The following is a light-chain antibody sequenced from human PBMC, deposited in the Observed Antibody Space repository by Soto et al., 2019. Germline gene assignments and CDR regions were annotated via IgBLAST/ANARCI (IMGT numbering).Light chain of an antibody. CDR3: QQYHSYPAT. CDR2: AAS. J-gene: IGKJ4*01. V-gene: IGKV1-16*02. Sequence: DLQMTQSPSSLSASVGDTVTITCRASQDIGNFFAWFQQKPGKAPKSLISAASSLQSGVPSKFSVSGSGTDFTLTINSLQPEDFATYYCQQYHSYPATFGGGTKVEI. CDR1: QDIGNF.